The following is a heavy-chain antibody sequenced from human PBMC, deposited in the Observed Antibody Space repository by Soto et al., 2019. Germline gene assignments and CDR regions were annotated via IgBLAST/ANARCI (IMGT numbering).Heavy chain of an antibody. CDR1: GGSISSYY. Sequence: QVQLQESGPGLVKPSETLSLTCTVSGGSISSYYWSWIRQPPGKGLEWIGCIYYSGSTNYNPSLKSRVTISVDTSKNQFSLKLSSVTAADTAVYYCARDWRYCSGGSCYYYYGMDVWGQGTTVTVSS. V-gene: IGHV4-59*01. CDR3: ARDWRYCSGGSCYYYYGMDV. J-gene: IGHJ6*02. D-gene: IGHD2-15*01. CDR2: IYYSGST.